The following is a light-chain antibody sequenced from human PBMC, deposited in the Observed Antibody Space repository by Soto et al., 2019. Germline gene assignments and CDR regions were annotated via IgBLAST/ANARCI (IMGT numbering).Light chain of an antibody. Sequence: EIVLTQSPATLSLSPGERATLSCRASQSVSSDLAWYQQKPGQAPRLLIFGASNRATGSPARFSGSGSETDFTLTISSLEPEDFAVYYCQQRSNWPMITFGPGTKVDIK. J-gene: IGKJ3*01. V-gene: IGKV3-11*01. CDR1: QSVSSD. CDR3: QQRSNWPMIT. CDR2: GAS.